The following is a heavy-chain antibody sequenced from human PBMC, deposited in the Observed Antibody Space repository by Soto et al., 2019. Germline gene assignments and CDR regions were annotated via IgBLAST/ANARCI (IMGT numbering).Heavy chain of an antibody. CDR2: ISGSGGDT. V-gene: IGHV3-23*01. J-gene: IGHJ5*02. Sequence: EVQLLESGGGLVQPGGSLRLSCAASGFTFSDYAMNWVRQAPGKGLEWVSGISGSGGDTYYADSVNGRFTISRDNSKNTLYLQMSSLRAVDTAVYLCAKGGCSGVSCGWFDPWGQGTLVTVSS. CDR1: GFTFSDYA. CDR3: AKGGCSGVSCGWFDP. D-gene: IGHD2-15*01.